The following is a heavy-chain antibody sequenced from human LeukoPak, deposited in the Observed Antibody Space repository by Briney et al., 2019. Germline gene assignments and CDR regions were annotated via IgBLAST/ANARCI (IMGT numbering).Heavy chain of an antibody. Sequence: GGSLRLSCTASGFTFSSYGMSWVPQTPGKGLIYISRINNDGSSANYADSVRGRFTISRDNAENTLCLQMNSLRAEDTAVYYCARPVADTYAPLDYWGQGTLLTGSS. D-gene: IGHD6-19*01. CDR3: ARPVADTYAPLDY. CDR1: GFTFSSYG. CDR2: INNDGSSA. V-gene: IGHV3-74*01. J-gene: IGHJ4*02.